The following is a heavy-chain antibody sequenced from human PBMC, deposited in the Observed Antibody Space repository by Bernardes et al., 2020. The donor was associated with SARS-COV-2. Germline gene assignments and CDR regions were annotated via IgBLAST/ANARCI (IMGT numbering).Heavy chain of an antibody. V-gene: IGHV4-34*01. CDR3: AREGWELWYFDY. J-gene: IGHJ4*02. CDR2: INHSGST. CDR1: GGSFSGYY. Sequence: SETLSLTCAVYGGSFSGYYWSWIRQPPGKGLEWIGEINHSGSTNYNPSLKSRVTISVDTSKNQFSLKLSSVTAADTAVYYCAREGWELWYFDYWGQGTLVTVSS. D-gene: IGHD1-26*01.